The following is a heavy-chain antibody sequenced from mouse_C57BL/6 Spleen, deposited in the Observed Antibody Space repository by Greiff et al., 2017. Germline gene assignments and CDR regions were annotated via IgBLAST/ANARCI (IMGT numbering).Heavy chain of an antibody. CDR2: IRSKSSNYAT. J-gene: IGHJ4*01. D-gene: IGHD3-2*02. CDR3: VRGGSGYRIYYAMDY. CDR1: GFTFNTYA. Sequence: EVQRVESGGGLVQPKGSLKLSCAASGFTFNTYAMHWVRQAPGKGLEWVARIRSKSSNYATYYADSVKDRFTISRDDSQSMLYLQMNNLKTEDTAMYYCVRGGSGYRIYYAMDYWGQGTSVTVSS. V-gene: IGHV10-3*01.